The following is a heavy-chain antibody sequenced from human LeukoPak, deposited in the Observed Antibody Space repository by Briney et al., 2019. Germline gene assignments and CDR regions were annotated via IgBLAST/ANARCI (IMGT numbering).Heavy chain of an antibody. Sequence: ASVKVSCKASGYTFTNYGITWVRQAPGQGLEWMGRIIPILGIANYAQKFQGRVTITADKSTSTAYMELSSLRSEDTAVYYCARQWVGYSYIDYWGQGTLVTVSS. J-gene: IGHJ4*02. D-gene: IGHD5-18*01. CDR3: ARQWVGYSYIDY. CDR2: IIPILGIA. V-gene: IGHV1-69*04. CDR1: GYTFTNYG.